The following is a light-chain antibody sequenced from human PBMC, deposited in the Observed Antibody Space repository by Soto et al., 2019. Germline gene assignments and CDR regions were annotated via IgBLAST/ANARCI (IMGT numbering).Light chain of an antibody. J-gene: IGLJ3*02. Sequence: QSALIQPPSVSGSPGQSVTISCTGTSSDVGSYDYVSWYQQHPGTVPKPMIYNVNTQPSGVPDRFSGSKSGNTASMTISGLQAEDEADYYCASYTNYNTLEMVFGGGTQLTVL. CDR3: ASYTNYNTLEMV. CDR2: NVN. V-gene: IGLV2-18*02. CDR1: SSDVGSYDY.